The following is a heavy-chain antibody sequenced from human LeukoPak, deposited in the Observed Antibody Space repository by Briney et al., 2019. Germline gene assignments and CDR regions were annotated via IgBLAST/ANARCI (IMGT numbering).Heavy chain of an antibody. CDR1: GFTSSSYW. J-gene: IGHJ4*02. D-gene: IGHD6-19*01. CDR3: ARDVGIAVAGTVDY. V-gene: IGHV3-7*01. CDR2: IKQDGSEK. Sequence: GGSLRLSCAASGFTSSSYWMSWVRQAPGKGLEWVANIKQDGSEKYYVDSVKGRFTISRDNAKNSLYLQMNSLRAEDTAVYYCARDVGIAVAGTVDYWGQGTLVTVSS.